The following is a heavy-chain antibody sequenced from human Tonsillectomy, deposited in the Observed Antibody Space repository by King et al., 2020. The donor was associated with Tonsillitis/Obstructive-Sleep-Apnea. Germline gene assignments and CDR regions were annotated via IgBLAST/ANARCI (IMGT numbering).Heavy chain of an antibody. J-gene: IGHJ4*02. CDR2: IYYSGST. CDR1: GGSISSSSYY. Sequence: PLKESGPGLVKPSETLSLTCTVSGGSISSSSYYWGWIRQPPGKGLEWIGSIYYSGSTYYNPSLKSRVTISVDTSKNQFSLKLSSVTAADTVVYYCARLPSDYSDGVGYFDYWGQGNLVTVSS. CDR3: ARLPSDYSDGVGYFDY. D-gene: IGHD4-17*01. V-gene: IGHV4-39*01.